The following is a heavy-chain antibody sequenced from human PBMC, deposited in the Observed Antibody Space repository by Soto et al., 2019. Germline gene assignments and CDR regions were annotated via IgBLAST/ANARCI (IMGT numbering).Heavy chain of an antibody. V-gene: IGHV5-51*01. J-gene: IGHJ4*02. CDR2: IYPGDSDA. CDR1: YW. Sequence: YWSWLRQMPGKGLEWMGIIYPGDSDARYSPSFKGQVTISVDESTTTAFLQWSSLKASDTAMYFCARSQFDYVWGTSGYFDSWGQGTLVTVSS. D-gene: IGHD3-16*01. CDR3: ARSQFDYVWGTSGYFDS.